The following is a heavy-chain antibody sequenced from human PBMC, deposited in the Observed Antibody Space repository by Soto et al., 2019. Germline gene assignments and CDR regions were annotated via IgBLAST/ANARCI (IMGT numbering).Heavy chain of an antibody. V-gene: IGHV3-30*18. Sequence: QVHLVESGGGVVQPGRSLRLSCAASGFTFSSYAMHWVRQAPGRGLEWVAITSYDGSTKNYAESVKGRFTISRDNSKNTLDLQMDSLRSEDTAVYYCAKDGIVRGSGSYLDYWGQGALVTVSS. CDR1: GFTFSSYA. CDR2: TSYDGSTK. D-gene: IGHD3-10*01. CDR3: AKDGIVRGSGSYLDY. J-gene: IGHJ4*02.